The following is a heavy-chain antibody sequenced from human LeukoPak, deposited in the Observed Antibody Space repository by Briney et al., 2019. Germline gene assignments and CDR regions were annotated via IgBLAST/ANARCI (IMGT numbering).Heavy chain of an antibody. CDR1: GFTFSSYS. J-gene: IGHJ4*02. CDR3: ARDHENGPNIGFDY. V-gene: IGHV3-23*01. D-gene: IGHD4/OR15-4a*01. CDR2: ITGIGDGT. Sequence: GGSLRLSCAASGFTFSSYSMNWVGQAPGKGLEWVSSITGIGDGTYYADSVKGRFTISRDNSQNTLYLQMNGLRADDAAVYYCARDHENGPNIGFDYWGQGTLVTVSS.